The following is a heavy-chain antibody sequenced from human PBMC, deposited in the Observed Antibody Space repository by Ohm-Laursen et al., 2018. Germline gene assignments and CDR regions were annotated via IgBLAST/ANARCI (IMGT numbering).Heavy chain of an antibody. V-gene: IGHV4-61*01. CDR3: ARGGRWLQWY. J-gene: IGHJ4*02. Sequence: SDTLSLTCTVSGGSVSSGSYYWSWIRQPPGKGLEWIGYIYYSGSTNYNPSLKSRVTISVDTSKNQFSLKLSSVTAADTAVYYCARGGRWLQWYWGQGTLVTVSS. CDR1: GGSVSSGSYY. CDR2: IYYSGST. D-gene: IGHD5-24*01.